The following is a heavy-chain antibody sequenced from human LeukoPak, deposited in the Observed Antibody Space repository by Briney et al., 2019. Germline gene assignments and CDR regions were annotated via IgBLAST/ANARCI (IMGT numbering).Heavy chain of an antibody. CDR1: GGSISSSSYY. D-gene: IGHD3-9*01. V-gene: IGHV4-39*07. CDR3: ARNWLLYIPLDY. J-gene: IGHJ4*02. CDR2: IYYSGST. Sequence: SETLSLTCTVSGGSISSSSYYWGWIRQPPGKGLEWIGSIYYSGSTYYNPSLKSRVTISVDTSKNQFSLKLSSVTAADTAVYYCARNWLLYIPLDYWGQGTLVTVSS.